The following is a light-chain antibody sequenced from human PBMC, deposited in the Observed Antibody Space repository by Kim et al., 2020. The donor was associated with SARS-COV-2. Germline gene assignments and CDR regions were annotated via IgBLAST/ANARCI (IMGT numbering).Light chain of an antibody. Sequence: QSALTQPASASGSPGQSITISCTGTSSDVGSYNLVSWYQQHPGKAPKLMIYEVSKRPSGVSNRFSDSKSGNTASLTISGLQAEDVADYYCCSYEGSSTLVFGGGTK. V-gene: IGLV2-23*02. CDR1: SSDVGSYNL. CDR2: EVS. CDR3: CSYEGSSTLV. J-gene: IGLJ2*01.